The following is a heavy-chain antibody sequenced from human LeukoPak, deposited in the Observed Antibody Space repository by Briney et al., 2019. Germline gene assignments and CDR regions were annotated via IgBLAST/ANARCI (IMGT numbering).Heavy chain of an antibody. D-gene: IGHD5-24*01. Sequence: SETLSLTCAVYGGSFSGYYWSWIRQPPGKGLEWIGEINHSGSTNYNPSLKSRVTISVGTSKNQFSLKLSSVTAADTAVYYCARWLQSRRTDYWGQGTLVTVSS. CDR3: ARWLQSRRTDY. V-gene: IGHV4-34*01. CDR2: INHSGST. J-gene: IGHJ4*02. CDR1: GGSFSGYY.